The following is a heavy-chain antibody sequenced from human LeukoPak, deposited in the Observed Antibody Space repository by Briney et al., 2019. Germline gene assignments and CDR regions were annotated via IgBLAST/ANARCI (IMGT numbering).Heavy chain of an antibody. CDR2: ISVYNGNT. D-gene: IGHD1-26*01. Sequence: ASVKVSCKAFGYTFTGYYMHWVRQAPGQGLEWMGWISVYNGNTNYAQKLQGRVTMTTDTSTSTAYMELRSLRSDDTAVYYCARASVGATFADYWGQGTLVTVSS. CDR3: ARASVGATFADY. V-gene: IGHV1-18*04. CDR1: GYTFTGYY. J-gene: IGHJ4*02.